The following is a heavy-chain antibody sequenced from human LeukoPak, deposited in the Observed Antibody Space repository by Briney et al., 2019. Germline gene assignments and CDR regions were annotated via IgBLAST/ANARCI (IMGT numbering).Heavy chain of an antibody. V-gene: IGHV1-8*01. Sequence: ASVKASCKASGYTFTNHDINWVRQATGQGLEWMGWVSPNSGNTVYAQKVKGRVIMTMDPSMSTAYMELSSLLSEDTAVYYCARGGPDDNYDDFDYWGQGTLVTVAS. CDR1: GYTFTNHD. D-gene: IGHD4-11*01. J-gene: IGHJ4*02. CDR2: VSPNSGNT. CDR3: ARGGPDDNYDDFDY.